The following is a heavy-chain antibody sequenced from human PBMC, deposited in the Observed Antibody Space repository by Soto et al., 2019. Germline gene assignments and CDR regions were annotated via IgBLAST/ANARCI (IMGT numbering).Heavy chain of an antibody. J-gene: IGHJ1*01. D-gene: IGHD1-7*01. CDR1: VFTFSVYA. V-gene: IGHV3-23*01. CDR2: ISSNGGRT. Sequence: PGWSLRLSCASSVFTFSVYAMSWVRQAPGKGLEWVSAISSNGGRTFYADSLRGRFTISRDNSKSALYLQMNNLRAEDTAIYYCAKYSELPYEAYLQQWGQGTLVTVSS. CDR3: AKYSELPYEAYLQQ.